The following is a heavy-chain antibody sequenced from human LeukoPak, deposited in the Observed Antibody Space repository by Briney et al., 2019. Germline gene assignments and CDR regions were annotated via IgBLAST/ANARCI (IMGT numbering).Heavy chain of an antibody. Sequence: SETLSLTCTVPGGSISSHYWSWLRQPPGKGPEWIGYIHHSGSTNYNPSLKSRVTISVDTSKNQFSLKLSSVTAADSAVYYCARAYYDFWSGSYYYYMDVWGKGTTVTVSS. CDR3: ARAYYDFWSGSYYYYMDV. J-gene: IGHJ6*03. CDR2: IHHSGST. V-gene: IGHV4-59*11. D-gene: IGHD3-3*01. CDR1: GGSISSHY.